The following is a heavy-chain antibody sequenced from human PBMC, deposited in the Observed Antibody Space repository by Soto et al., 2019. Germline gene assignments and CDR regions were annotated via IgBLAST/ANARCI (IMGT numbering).Heavy chain of an antibody. CDR3: ARDAAVGLVDY. CDR2: INPYNGNT. J-gene: IGHJ4*02. D-gene: IGHD1-26*01. Sequence: QVQLVQSGAEVKKPGASVKVSCKASGYTFTSYGISWVRQAPGQGIEWMGWINPYNGNTKYAQKLQGRVTMTTHTSTSTAYTELRSLRADDTAVYYCARDAAVGLVDYWGQGTLVTVSS. CDR1: GYTFTSYG. V-gene: IGHV1-18*01.